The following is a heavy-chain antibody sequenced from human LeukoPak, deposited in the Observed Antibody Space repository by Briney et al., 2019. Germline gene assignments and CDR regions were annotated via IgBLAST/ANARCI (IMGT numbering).Heavy chain of an antibody. CDR2: IYHSGST. CDR3: ARHWWYYDSSGYYWFDP. Sequence: SETLSLTCAVFGYSISSGYYWGRIRQPPGKGLEWIGSIYHSGSTYYNPSLKSRVTISVDTSKNQFSLKLSSVTAADTAVYYCARHWWYYDSSGYYWFDPWGQGTLVTVSS. V-gene: IGHV4-38-2*01. D-gene: IGHD3-22*01. CDR1: GYSISSGYY. J-gene: IGHJ5*02.